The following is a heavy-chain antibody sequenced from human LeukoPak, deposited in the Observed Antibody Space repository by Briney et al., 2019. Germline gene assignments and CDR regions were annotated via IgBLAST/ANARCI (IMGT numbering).Heavy chain of an antibody. CDR3: ARDWVSSGYYDY. D-gene: IGHD3-22*01. CDR1: GFTFSSYA. Sequence: GGSLRPSCAASGFTFSSYAMHWVRRAPGKGLEWMAVISYDGSNKYYADSVKGRFTISRDNSKNTLYLQMNSLRAEDTAVYYCARDWVSSGYYDYWGQGTLVTVSS. V-gene: IGHV3-30-3*01. J-gene: IGHJ4*02. CDR2: ISYDGSNK.